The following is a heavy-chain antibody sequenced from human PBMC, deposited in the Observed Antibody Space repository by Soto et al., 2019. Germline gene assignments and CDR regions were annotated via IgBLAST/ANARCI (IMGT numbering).Heavy chain of an antibody. CDR3: ARALRYFDWLLVGYFDY. CDR2: IIPIFGTA. Sequence: ASVKVSCKASGGTFSSYAISWVRQAPGQGLEWMGGIIPIFGTANYAQKFQGRVTITADESTSTAYMELSSLRCEDTAVYYCARALRYFDWLLVGYFDYWGQGTRGTVSS. CDR1: GGTFSSYA. D-gene: IGHD3-9*01. J-gene: IGHJ4*02. V-gene: IGHV1-69*13.